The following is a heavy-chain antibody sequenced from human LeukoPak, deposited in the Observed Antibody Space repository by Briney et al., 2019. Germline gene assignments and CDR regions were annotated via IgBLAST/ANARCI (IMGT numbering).Heavy chain of an antibody. Sequence: SETLSLTCTVSGGSISTYYWSWIRQPPGKGLEWIGYIYYSGSTNYNPSLKSRVTISVDTSKNQFSLKVSSVTAADTAVYYCARGSSTGYYGMYFFDSWGQGTLVTVSS. J-gene: IGHJ4*02. CDR3: ARGSSTGYYGMYFFDS. CDR1: GGSISTYY. D-gene: IGHD3-22*01. CDR2: IYYSGST. V-gene: IGHV4-59*01.